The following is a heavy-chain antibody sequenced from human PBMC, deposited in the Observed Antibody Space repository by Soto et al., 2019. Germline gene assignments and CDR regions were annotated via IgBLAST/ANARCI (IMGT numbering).Heavy chain of an antibody. CDR3: VRGGAYGDYRLDY. CDR1: GFNFSIYW. V-gene: IGHV3-74*01. CDR2: INGDGSAT. J-gene: IGHJ4*02. Sequence: GGSLRLSCEASGFNFSIYWMHWVSQAPGKGLVWVSRINGDGSATYYADSVKGRFTISRDNAKNNLYLQMCSLRAEDTAVYYCVRGGAYGDYRLDYWGQGTPVTVSS. D-gene: IGHD4-17*01.